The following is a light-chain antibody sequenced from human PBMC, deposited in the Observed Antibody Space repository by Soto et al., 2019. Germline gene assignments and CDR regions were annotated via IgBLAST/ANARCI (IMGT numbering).Light chain of an antibody. V-gene: IGLV2-14*01. CDR1: SRDVGGYNY. J-gene: IGLJ2*01. CDR2: EVS. Sequence: QSALTQPASVSGSPGQSITISCTGTSRDVGGYNYVSWYQQHPGKAPKPIIYEVSNRPSGVSNRFSGSKSGNTASLTISGLQAEDEADYYCSSYTSSSTRVFGGGTKLTVL. CDR3: SSYTSSSTRV.